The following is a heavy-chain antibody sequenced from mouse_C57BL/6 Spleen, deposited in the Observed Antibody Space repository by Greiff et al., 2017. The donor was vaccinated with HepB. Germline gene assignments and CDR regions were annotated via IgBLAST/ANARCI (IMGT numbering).Heavy chain of an antibody. D-gene: IGHD2-2*01. CDR2: ISSGGDYI. J-gene: IGHJ2*01. CDR1: GFTFSSYA. Sequence: EVQLVDSGEGLVKPGGSLKLSCAASGFTFSSYAMSWVRQTPEKRLEWVAYISSGGDYIYYADTVKGRFTISRDNARNTLYLQMSSLKSEDTAMYYCTRGAQAPWLDFDYWGQGTTLTVSS. V-gene: IGHV5-9-1*02. CDR3: TRGAQAPWLDFDY.